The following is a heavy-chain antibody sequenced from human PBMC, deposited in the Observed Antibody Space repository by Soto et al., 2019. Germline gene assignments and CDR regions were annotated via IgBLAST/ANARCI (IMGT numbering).Heavy chain of an antibody. D-gene: IGHD3-3*01. CDR2: IYYSGST. Sequence: ETLSLTCTVSGGSISSSSYYWGWIRHPPGKGLEWIGSIYYSGSTYYNPSLKSRVTISVDTSKNQFSLKLSSVTAADTAVYYCARRVQVADFWSGYYPPNWFDPWGQGTLVTVSS. V-gene: IGHV4-39*01. CDR1: GGSISSSSYY. J-gene: IGHJ5*02. CDR3: ARRVQVADFWSGYYPPNWFDP.